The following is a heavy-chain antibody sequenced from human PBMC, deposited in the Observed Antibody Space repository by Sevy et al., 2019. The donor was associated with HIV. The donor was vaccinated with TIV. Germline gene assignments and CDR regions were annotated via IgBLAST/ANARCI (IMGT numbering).Heavy chain of an antibody. Sequence: ASLKVSCKASGGTFSSYAISWVRQAPGQGLEWMGGIIPIFGTANYAQKFQGRVTITADESTSTAYMELSSLRSEDTAVYYCARDRYTAMVTGYFDYWGQGTLVTVSS. CDR1: GGTFSSYA. J-gene: IGHJ4*02. V-gene: IGHV1-69*13. CDR2: IIPIFGTA. D-gene: IGHD5-18*01. CDR3: ARDRYTAMVTGYFDY.